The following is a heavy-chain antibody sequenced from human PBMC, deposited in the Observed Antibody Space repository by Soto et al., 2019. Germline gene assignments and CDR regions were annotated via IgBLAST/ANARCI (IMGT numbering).Heavy chain of an antibody. CDR2: IYYRSKWFH. CDR1: GDSVSSNGAC. Sequence: PSQTLSLTCVISGDSVSSNGACWNWIRQSPSRGLQWLGRIYYRSKWFHDYAASVESRMAINPDTSRNQFSLQLNYVTPEDTAVYYCARVHCSAGTCLDGLDFWGQGTTVTLSS. J-gene: IGHJ6*02. V-gene: IGHV6-1*01. D-gene: IGHD2-15*01. CDR3: ARVHCSAGTCLDGLDF.